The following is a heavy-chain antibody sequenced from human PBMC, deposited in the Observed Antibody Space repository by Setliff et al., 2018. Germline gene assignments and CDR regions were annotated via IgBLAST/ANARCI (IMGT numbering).Heavy chain of an antibody. Sequence: GGSLRLSCAASGFTFSSYAMYWVRQAPGKGLEWVAVISYDGSNKYYADSVKGRFTISRDNAKNSLYLQMNSLRAEDTAVYYCAGCGYGQYYAMDVWGQGTTVTVSS. J-gene: IGHJ6*02. CDR3: AGCGYGQYYAMDV. V-gene: IGHV3-30*04. CDR2: ISYDGSNK. D-gene: IGHD5-12*01. CDR1: GFTFSSYA.